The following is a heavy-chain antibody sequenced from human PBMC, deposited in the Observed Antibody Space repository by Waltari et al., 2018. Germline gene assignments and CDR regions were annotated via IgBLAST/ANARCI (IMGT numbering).Heavy chain of an antibody. CDR1: GFSLDVFG. Sequence: EVQLLESGGDLVPPGGSVRLSCLVPGFSLDVFGISWVRQPPGKGLEWVSAISGSTGNTFYADSVKGRFTISRDSSKNTLYLLLNNLRGEDTAMYYCAKDQGGIDYWGQGTLVTVSS. V-gene: IGHV3-23*01. CDR2: ISGSTGNT. CDR3: AKDQGGIDY. J-gene: IGHJ4*02.